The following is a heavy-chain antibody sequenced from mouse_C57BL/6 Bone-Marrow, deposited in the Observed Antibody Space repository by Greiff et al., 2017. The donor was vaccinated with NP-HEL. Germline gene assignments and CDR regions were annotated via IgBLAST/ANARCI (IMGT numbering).Heavy chain of an antibody. Sequence: ESGPGLVKPSQSLSLTCSVTGYSITSGYYRNWIRQLPGNKLEWMGYISYDGSNNYNPSFKNRISITRDTSKNPFFLKLNSVTTEDTATYYCARGPPHYYGGGYNLDYWGQGTTLTVSS. D-gene: IGHD1-1*01. CDR3: ARGPPHYYGGGYNLDY. V-gene: IGHV3-6*01. CDR2: ISYDGSN. J-gene: IGHJ2*01. CDR1: GYSITSGYY.